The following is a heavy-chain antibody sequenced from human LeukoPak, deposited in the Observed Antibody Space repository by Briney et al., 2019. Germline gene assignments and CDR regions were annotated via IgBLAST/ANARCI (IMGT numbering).Heavy chain of an antibody. J-gene: IGHJ4*02. Sequence: GGSLRLSCAASGFTFSSYWMSWVRQAPGKGLEWVANIKQDGSEKYYVDSVKGRFTISRDNAKNLLNLQMNSLRAEDTAVCYCARGYSSPWDRYFDYWGQGTLVTVSS. CDR1: GFTFSSYW. D-gene: IGHD6-19*01. CDR3: ARGYSSPWDRYFDY. V-gene: IGHV3-7*01. CDR2: IKQDGSEK.